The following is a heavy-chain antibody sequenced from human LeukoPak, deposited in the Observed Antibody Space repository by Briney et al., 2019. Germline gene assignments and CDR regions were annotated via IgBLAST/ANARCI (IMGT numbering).Heavy chain of an antibody. Sequence: SETLSLTCTVSGGSISSYYWSWIRQPPGKGLGWIGYIYYSGSTNYNPSLKSRVTISVDTSKNQFSLKLSSVTAADTAVYYCARWGGGYYDFWSGVNWFDPWGQGTLVTVSS. CDR2: IYYSGST. J-gene: IGHJ5*02. V-gene: IGHV4-59*01. CDR3: ARWGGGYYDFWSGVNWFDP. CDR1: GGSISSYY. D-gene: IGHD3-3*01.